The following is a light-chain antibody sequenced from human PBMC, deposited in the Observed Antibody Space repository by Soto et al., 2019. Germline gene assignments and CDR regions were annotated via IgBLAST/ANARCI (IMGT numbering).Light chain of an antibody. CDR2: GTS. J-gene: IGKJ1*01. Sequence: EIVLTQSPATLSVSPGERVTLSCRASQSVRGDLAWFQQKPGKSPRLLIYGTSTRASGVPDRFSGSGSGTDFTLTINSLRSEDFAVYYCQQCNNWPWTFGQGTKVDI. V-gene: IGKV3-15*01. CDR3: QQCNNWPWT. CDR1: QSVRGD.